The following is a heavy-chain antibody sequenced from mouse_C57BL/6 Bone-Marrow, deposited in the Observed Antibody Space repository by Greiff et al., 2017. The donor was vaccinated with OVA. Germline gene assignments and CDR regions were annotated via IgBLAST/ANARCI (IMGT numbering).Heavy chain of an antibody. Sequence: VQLQQPGAELVKPGASVKMSCKASGYTFTSYWITWVKQRPGQGLEWIGDIYPGSGSTNYNEKFKSKATLTVDTSSSTAYMQLSSLTSEDSAVYYCRRRDSNYIYWYFDVWGTGTTVTVSS. CDR2: IYPGSGST. V-gene: IGHV1-55*01. CDR3: RRRDSNYIYWYFDV. J-gene: IGHJ1*03. CDR1: GYTFTSYW. D-gene: IGHD2-5*01.